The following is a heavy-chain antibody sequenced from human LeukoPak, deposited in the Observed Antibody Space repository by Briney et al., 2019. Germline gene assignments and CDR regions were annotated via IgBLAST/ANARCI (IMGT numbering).Heavy chain of an antibody. CDR3: ARSPPDDYGDYDGWFDP. CDR2: IYTSGST. V-gene: IGHV4-61*02. Sequence: SETLSLTCTVSGDSISSGSYYWTWIRQPAGKGLEWIGRIYTSGSTNYNPFLKSRVTISVDTSKNQFSLKLNSVTAADTAVYYCARSPPDDYGDYDGWFDPWGQGSLVTVSS. CDR1: GDSISSGSYY. D-gene: IGHD4-17*01. J-gene: IGHJ5*02.